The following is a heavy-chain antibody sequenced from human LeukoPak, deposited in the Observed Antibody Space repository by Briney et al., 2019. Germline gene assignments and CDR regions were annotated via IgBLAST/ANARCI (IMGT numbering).Heavy chain of an antibody. V-gene: IGHV1-2*02. CDR3: ARDQDVVVPAASGY. J-gene: IGHJ4*02. D-gene: IGHD2-2*01. Sequence: ASVKVSCKASVYTFTGYYMHWVRQAPGQGLEWMGWINPNSGGTNYAQKFQGRVTMTRDTSISTAYMELSRLRSDDTAVYYCARDQDVVVPAASGYWGQGTLVTVSS. CDR1: VYTFTGYY. CDR2: INPNSGGT.